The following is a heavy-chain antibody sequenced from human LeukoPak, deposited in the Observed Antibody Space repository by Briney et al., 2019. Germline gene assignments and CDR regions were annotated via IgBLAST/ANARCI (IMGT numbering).Heavy chain of an antibody. CDR2: IIPIFGTT. V-gene: IGHV1-69*13. D-gene: IGHD2-15*01. J-gene: IGHJ6*02. CDR3: ARDLVDRGYCSGGSCFLPSLHYYYGMDV. Sequence: SVKVSCKASGGTFSSYAISWVRQAPGQGLEWMGGIIPIFGTTNYAQKFQGRVTITADESTSTAYMELSSLRSEDTAVYYCARDLVDRGYCSGGSCFLPSLHYYYGMDVWGQGTTVTVSS. CDR1: GGTFSSYA.